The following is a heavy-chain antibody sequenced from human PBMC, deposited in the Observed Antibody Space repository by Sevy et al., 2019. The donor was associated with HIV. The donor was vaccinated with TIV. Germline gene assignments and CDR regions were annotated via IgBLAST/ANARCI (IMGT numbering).Heavy chain of an antibody. CDR1: GFPFSDAW. D-gene: IGHD1-7*01. CDR3: TADWCTGTTWVRAFDL. V-gene: IGHV3-15*01. Sequence: GGSLRLSCAASGFPFSDAWMNWVRQAPGKGLEWVGLIKNENNGGTTDYAAPVKGRSTILRDDSTNKLYLHMSSLKTYDTAIYYCTADWCTGTTWVRAFDLWGQGTMVTVSS. J-gene: IGHJ3*01. CDR2: IKNENNGGTT.